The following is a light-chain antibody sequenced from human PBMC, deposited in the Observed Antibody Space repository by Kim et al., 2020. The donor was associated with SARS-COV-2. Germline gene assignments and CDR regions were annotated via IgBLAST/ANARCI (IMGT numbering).Light chain of an antibody. CDR1: RDIINY. CDR2: DTS. V-gene: IGKV1-33*01. J-gene: IGKJ4*01. CDR3: QQYDDLPLT. Sequence: ASVGDRVTITCQASRDIINYLNWYQQKPGKAPMRLIYDTSNLEPGVPSRFSGSGSGTDFTFTISSLQPEDVATYYCQQYDDLPLTFGGGTKVEI.